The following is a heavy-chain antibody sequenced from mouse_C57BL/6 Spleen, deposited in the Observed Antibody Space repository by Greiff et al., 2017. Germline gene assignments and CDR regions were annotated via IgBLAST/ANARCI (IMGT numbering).Heavy chain of an antibody. CDR3: ARDTGNWYFDV. CDR2: INYDGGGT. Sequence: EVMLVESEGGLVQPGSSMTLSCTASGFTFSDYYMAWVRQVPVKGLEWVANINYDGGGTSYLHSLKGRFIMSRDNAKNILYLQMSSTKSEDTATYYCARDTGNWYFDVWGTGTTVTVSS. J-gene: IGHJ1*03. CDR1: GFTFSDYY. V-gene: IGHV5-16*01.